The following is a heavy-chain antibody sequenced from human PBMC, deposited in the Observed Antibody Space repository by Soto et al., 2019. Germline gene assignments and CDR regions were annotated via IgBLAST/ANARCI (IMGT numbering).Heavy chain of an antibody. Sequence: SVKVSCAASGGTLSSYAIRLVRQAPGQGLECMGGIIPIFGTANYAQKFQGRVTITADKSTSTAYMELSSLRSEDTAVYYCAREGAHAGSGYHRQFDDWGQGTLVTVSS. CDR3: AREGAHAGSGYHRQFDD. J-gene: IGHJ4*02. D-gene: IGHD3-3*01. CDR1: GGTLSSYA. V-gene: IGHV1-69*06. CDR2: IIPIFGTA.